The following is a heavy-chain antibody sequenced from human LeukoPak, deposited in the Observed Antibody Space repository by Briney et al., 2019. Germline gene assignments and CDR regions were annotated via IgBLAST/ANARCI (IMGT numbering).Heavy chain of an antibody. CDR3: AREYCSSTSCYAFDY. J-gene: IGHJ4*02. CDR2: ISYDGSNK. D-gene: IGHD2-2*01. V-gene: IGHV3-30-3*01. CDR1: GFTFSSYA. Sequence: GGSLRLSCAASGFTFSSYAMHWVRQAPGKGLECVAVISYDGSNKYYADSVKGRFTISRDNSKDTLYLQMNSLRAEDTTVYYCAREYCSSTSCYAFDYWGQGTLVTVSS.